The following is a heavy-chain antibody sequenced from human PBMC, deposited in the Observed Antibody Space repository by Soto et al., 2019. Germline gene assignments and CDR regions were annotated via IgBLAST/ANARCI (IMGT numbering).Heavy chain of an antibody. D-gene: IGHD1-26*01. J-gene: IGHJ4*02. Sequence: GGSLRLSCAASGFIFSSYTMHWVRQAPGKGLEWVGVITYDGSNQYYADSVKGRFTISRDDSRNMLFLQMNSLRPDDTAVYYCARDPSGSYPEFDYWGQGTLVTVSS. CDR3: ARDPSGSYPEFDY. CDR1: GFIFSSYT. CDR2: ITYDGSNQ. V-gene: IGHV3-30-3*01.